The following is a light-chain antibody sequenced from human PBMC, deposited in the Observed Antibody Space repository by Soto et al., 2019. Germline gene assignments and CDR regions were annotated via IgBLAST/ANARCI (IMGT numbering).Light chain of an antibody. CDR1: QSVSSDY. J-gene: IGKJ5*01. Sequence: EIVLTQSPGTLSLSPGERATLSCRASQSVSSDYIAWYRQKPGQAPGLLIYGASIRATGIPDRFSGSGSGIDFTLTISRLEPEDFAVYYCQQYVSSFTFGQGTRLDIK. CDR2: GAS. CDR3: QQYVSSFT. V-gene: IGKV3-20*01.